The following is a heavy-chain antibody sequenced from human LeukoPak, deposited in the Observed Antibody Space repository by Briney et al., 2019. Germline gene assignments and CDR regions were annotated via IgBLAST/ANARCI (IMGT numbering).Heavy chain of an antibody. Sequence: GGSLRLSCAASGFTLDDYGISWVRQAPGKGLEWVSGINWNGGSTAYADSVKGRFTISRDDAKNSLYLQMNSLRAEDTAFYYCARDLWGSSSSQLATFDYWGQGTLVTVSS. CDR2: INWNGGST. CDR1: GFTLDDYG. V-gene: IGHV3-20*04. CDR3: ARDLWGSSSSQLATFDY. J-gene: IGHJ4*02. D-gene: IGHD6-6*01.